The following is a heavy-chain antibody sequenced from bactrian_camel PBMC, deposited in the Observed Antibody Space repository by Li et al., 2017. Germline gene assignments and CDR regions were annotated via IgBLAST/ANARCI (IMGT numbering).Heavy chain of an antibody. D-gene: IGHD1*01. V-gene: IGHV3S53*01. Sequence: VQLVESGGGSVQTGGSLRLSCFISGDEYHEHYATAWFRQSPQAPGKTREGVATIDTDGTIAYADSVRGRFTTSRDNVKNILYPQLNSLKTEDTAMYYCKRDEESERGQGTQVTVS. J-gene: IGHJ4*01. CDR3: KRDEESE. CDR1: DEYHEHYA. CDR2: IDTDGTI.